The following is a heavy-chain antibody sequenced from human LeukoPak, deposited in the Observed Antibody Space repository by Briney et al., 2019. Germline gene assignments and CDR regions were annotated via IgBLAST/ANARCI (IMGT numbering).Heavy chain of an antibody. CDR2: INHSGST. CDR3: ARGRRIYSSSAYYYYYGMDV. CDR1: GGSFSGYY. Sequence: PSETLSLTCAVYGGSFSGYYWSWIRQPPGKGLEWIGEINHSGSTNYNPSLKSRVTISVDTSKNQFSLKLSSVTAADTAVYYCARGRRIYSSSAYYYYYGMDVWGQGTTVTVSS. V-gene: IGHV4-34*01. J-gene: IGHJ6*02. D-gene: IGHD6-13*01.